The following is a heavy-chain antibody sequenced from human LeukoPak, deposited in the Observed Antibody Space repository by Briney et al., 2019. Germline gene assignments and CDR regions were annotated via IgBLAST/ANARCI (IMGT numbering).Heavy chain of an antibody. CDR1: GFTFSSYE. CDR3: ARRYYHGSGSYYTHYYYYGMDV. CDR2: ISSSGSTI. V-gene: IGHV3-48*03. D-gene: IGHD3-10*01. Sequence: GGSLRLSCAASGFTFSSYEMNWVRQAPGKGLEWVSYISSSGSTIYYADSVKGRFTISRDNAKNSLYLQMNSLRAEDTAVYYCARRYYHGSGSYYTHYYYYGMDVWGQGTTVTVSS. J-gene: IGHJ6*02.